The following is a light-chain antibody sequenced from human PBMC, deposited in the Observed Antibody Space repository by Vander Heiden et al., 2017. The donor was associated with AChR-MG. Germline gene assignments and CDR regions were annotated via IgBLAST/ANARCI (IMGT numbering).Light chain of an antibody. J-gene: IGKJ3*01. Sequence: DVVMTQFPLYLPVTLGQPASISCRSSQSLVDSDGNTYLSWFQQRPGQAPRRLIYKMSNRDSGVPDRFSGSGSGTDFTLEISRVEAEDVGVYYCMQGGNVPPFALGHGTKMDLK. V-gene: IGKV2-30*01. CDR1: QSLVDSDGNTY. CDR3: MQGGNVPPFA. CDR2: KMS.